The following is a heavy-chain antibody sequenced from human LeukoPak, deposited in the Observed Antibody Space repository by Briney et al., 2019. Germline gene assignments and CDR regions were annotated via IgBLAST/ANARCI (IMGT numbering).Heavy chain of an antibody. CDR2: IGASGHST. CDR3: ARGGYSSSGYSCGGDV. D-gene: IGHD3-3*01. Sequence: PGGSLRLSCAASGFTFSSSAMCWVRQGPGKGLEWVSGIGASGHSTHYADSVRCVFTISRDISKNTLYLQMNRLRHEDTAVDYCARGGYSSSGYSCGGDVWGQGTTVTVSS. J-gene: IGHJ6*02. CDR1: GFTFSSSA. V-gene: IGHV3-23*01.